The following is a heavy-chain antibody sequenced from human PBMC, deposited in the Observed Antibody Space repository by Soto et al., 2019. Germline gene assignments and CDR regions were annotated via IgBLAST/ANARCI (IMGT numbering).Heavy chain of an antibody. CDR3: ARAHYGDYGYGMDV. V-gene: IGHV4-30-2*01. Sequence: SETLSLTCAVSGGNISSGGYSWSWIQQPPGKGLEWIGYIYHSGSTYYNPSLKSRVTISVDRSKNQFSLKLSSVTAADTAVYYCARAHYGDYGYGMDVWGQGTTVTVSS. D-gene: IGHD4-17*01. CDR1: GGNISSGGYS. J-gene: IGHJ6*02. CDR2: IYHSGST.